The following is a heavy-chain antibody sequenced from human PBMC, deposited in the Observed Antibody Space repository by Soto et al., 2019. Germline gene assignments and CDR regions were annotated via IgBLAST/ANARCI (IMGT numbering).Heavy chain of an antibody. V-gene: IGHV1-46*01. Sequence: ASVEVSCKASGYSFTSYYILWVRQAPGQGLEWMGIINPRGGSASYAQKFQGRITMTRDTSTSTVYMELNSLRAEDTAVYYCAKAWGGNSLTDAFDIWGQGTMVTVSS. D-gene: IGHD1-26*01. CDR2: INPRGGSA. CDR1: GYSFTSYY. J-gene: IGHJ3*02. CDR3: AKAWGGNSLTDAFDI.